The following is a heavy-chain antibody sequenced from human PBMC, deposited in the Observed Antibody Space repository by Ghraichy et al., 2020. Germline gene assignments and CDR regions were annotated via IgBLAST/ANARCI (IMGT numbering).Heavy chain of an antibody. Sequence: GGSLRLPCAASGFTFSSYSMNWVRQAPGKGLEWVSYISSSSSTIYYADSVKGRFTISRDNAKNSLYLQMNSLRDEDTAVYYCARDGMITFGGVIVMSPFYDAFDIWGQGTMVTVSS. V-gene: IGHV3-48*02. J-gene: IGHJ3*02. CDR2: ISSSSSTI. CDR3: ARDGMITFGGVIVMSPFYDAFDI. CDR1: GFTFSSYS. D-gene: IGHD3-16*02.